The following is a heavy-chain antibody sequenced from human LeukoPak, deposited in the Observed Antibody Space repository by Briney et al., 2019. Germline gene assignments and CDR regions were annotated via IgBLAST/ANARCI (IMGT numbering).Heavy chain of an antibody. Sequence: GGSLRLSCAASGFTVSSNYMSWVRQAPGKGLEWVSVIYSGGSTYYADSVKGRFTISRDNSKNTLYLQMNSLRAEDTAVYYCARDSAEYYGMDVWGKGTTVTVPS. CDR3: ARDSAEYYGMDV. J-gene: IGHJ6*04. CDR2: IYSGGST. V-gene: IGHV3-53*01. CDR1: GFTVSSNY. D-gene: IGHD1-14*01.